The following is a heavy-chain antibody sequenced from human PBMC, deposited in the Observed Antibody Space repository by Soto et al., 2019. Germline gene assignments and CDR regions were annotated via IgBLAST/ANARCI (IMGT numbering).Heavy chain of an antibody. J-gene: IGHJ3*02. CDR2: TYYRSKWYN. V-gene: IGHV6-1*01. CDR1: GDSVSSNSAA. CDR3: ARDFLYCSSTSCYTVGAFDI. D-gene: IGHD2-2*02. Sequence: PLQTLSLTCAISGDSVSSNSAAWNWIRQSPSRGLEWLGRTYYRSKWYNDYAVSVKSRITINPDTSKNQFSLQLNSVTPEDTAVYYCARDFLYCSSTSCYTVGAFDIWGQGTMVTVSS.